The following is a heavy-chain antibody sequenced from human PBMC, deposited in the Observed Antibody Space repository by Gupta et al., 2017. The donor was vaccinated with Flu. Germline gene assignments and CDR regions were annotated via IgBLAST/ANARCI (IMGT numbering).Heavy chain of an antibody. Sequence: QVQLVESGGGVVQPGRSLRLSCAASGFTFSSYGMHWVRQAPGKGLEWVAVISYDGSDKYYADSVKGRFTISRDNSKNTLYLQMNSLRAEDTAVYYCAKLPGYSDSDYWGQGTLVIVSS. V-gene: IGHV3-30*18. CDR1: GFTFSSYG. J-gene: IGHJ4*02. D-gene: IGHD1-1*01. CDR3: AKLPGYSDSDY. CDR2: ISYDGSDK.